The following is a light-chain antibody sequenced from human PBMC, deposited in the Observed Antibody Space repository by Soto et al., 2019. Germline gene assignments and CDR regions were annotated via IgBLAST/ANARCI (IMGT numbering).Light chain of an antibody. CDR1: QGISSY. Sequence: DIQMTQSPSSLSASVGDRVTITCRASQGISSYLGWYQQKPGKAPILLISAASSLQSGVPSRFSGSGSRTDFTLTISSLQPEDFATYYCQQSYSTPLTFGGGTKVEIK. CDR3: QQSYSTPLT. V-gene: IGKV1-39*01. CDR2: AAS. J-gene: IGKJ4*01.